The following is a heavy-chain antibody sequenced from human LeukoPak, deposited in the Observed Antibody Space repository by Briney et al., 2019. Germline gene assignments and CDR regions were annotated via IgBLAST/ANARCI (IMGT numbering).Heavy chain of an antibody. Sequence: SETLSLTCTVSGGSISSYCWSWIRQPPGKGLEWIGYIYYSGSTNYNPSLKSRVTISVDSPKNQFSLKLSSVTAADTAVYYCARDSVAVAGDRAFDIWGHGTMVTVSS. CDR3: ARDSVAVAGDRAFDI. CDR2: IYYSGST. D-gene: IGHD2-15*01. V-gene: IGHV4-59*01. J-gene: IGHJ3*02. CDR1: GGSISSYC.